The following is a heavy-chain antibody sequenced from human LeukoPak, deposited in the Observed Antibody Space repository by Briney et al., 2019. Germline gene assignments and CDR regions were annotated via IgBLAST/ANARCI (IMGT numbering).Heavy chain of an antibody. J-gene: IGHJ4*02. V-gene: IGHV3-30*01. Sequence: GGSLRLSCAASGFTFSSSVMHWVRQAPGKGLEWMAAISFDGRNKYHADSVKGRFTISRDNSKNTLYLQMNSLRAEDTAVYYCAREETSGPQYSSSFGDWGQGTLVTVSS. CDR1: GFTFSSSV. D-gene: IGHD6-6*01. CDR3: AREETSGPQYSSSFGD. CDR2: ISFDGRNK.